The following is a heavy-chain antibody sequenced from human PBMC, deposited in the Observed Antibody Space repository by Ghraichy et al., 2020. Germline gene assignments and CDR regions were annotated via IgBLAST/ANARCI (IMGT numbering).Heavy chain of an antibody. CDR2: ISVSGGST. V-gene: IGHV3-23*01. CDR1: GFTFSNYG. J-gene: IGHJ4*02. D-gene: IGHD2-21*02. Sequence: GGSLRLSCAASGFTFSNYGMSWVRQAPGKGLEWVSGISVSGGSTYYADSVEGRFTISRDNSKHTLYLQMNSLRAEDADVYYCAKDTSRGDPFEYWGQGTLVTVSP. CDR3: AKDTSRGDPFEY.